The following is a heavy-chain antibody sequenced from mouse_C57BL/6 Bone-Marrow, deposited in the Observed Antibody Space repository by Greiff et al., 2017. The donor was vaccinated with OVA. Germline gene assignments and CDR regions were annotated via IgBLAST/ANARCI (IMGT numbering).Heavy chain of an antibody. J-gene: IGHJ2*01. Sequence: EVQLQQSGPALLKPGASVKMSCKASGYTFTDYNMHWVKQSHGKSLEWIGYINPNNGGTSYNQKFKGKATLTVNKSSSTAYMELRSLTSEDSAVYYCATTVVATDYWGQGTTLTVAS. D-gene: IGHD1-1*01. CDR3: ATTVVATDY. CDR1: GYTFTDYN. CDR2: INPNNGGT. V-gene: IGHV1-22*01.